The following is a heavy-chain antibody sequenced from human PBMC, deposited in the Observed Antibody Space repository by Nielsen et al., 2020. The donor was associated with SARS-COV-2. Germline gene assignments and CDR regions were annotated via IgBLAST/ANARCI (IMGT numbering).Heavy chain of an antibody. CDR2: ISSNGGST. Sequence: GESLKISCSASGFTFSSYAMHWVRQAPGKGLEYVSAISSNGGSTYYADSVKGRFTISRDNSKNTLYLQMSSLRAEDTALYYCAKDISPVYSGSYHDYWGQGTLVTVSS. CDR1: GFTFSSYA. J-gene: IGHJ4*02. CDR3: AKDISPVYSGSYHDY. D-gene: IGHD1-26*01. V-gene: IGHV3-64D*09.